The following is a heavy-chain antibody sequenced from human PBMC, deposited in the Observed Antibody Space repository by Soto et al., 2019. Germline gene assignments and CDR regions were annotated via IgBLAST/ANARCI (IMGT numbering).Heavy chain of an antibody. D-gene: IGHD3-9*01. CDR2: INTDNGDT. CDR3: ARGEYDLSTGSSYYYGMAV. Sequence: QVHLGQSGAAVKKPGASVKVSCKASGYIFTSYSIHWVYQAPGQGLQWVGWINTDNGDTKYSQKIKDRGTITRETSAPTAYMELNSLTSEDTAVYYCARGEYDLSTGSSYYYGMAVWGQGTAVTVSS. J-gene: IGHJ6*02. CDR1: GYIFTSYS. V-gene: IGHV1-3*04.